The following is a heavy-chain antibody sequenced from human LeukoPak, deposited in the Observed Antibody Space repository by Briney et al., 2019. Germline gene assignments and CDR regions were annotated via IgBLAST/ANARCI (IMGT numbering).Heavy chain of an antibody. D-gene: IGHD2-2*01. J-gene: IGHJ4*02. CDR1: GGTFSSYT. CDR3: ARGGDIVVVPAAIVLDY. CDR2: IIPILGIA. Sequence: ASVKVSCKASGGTFSSYTISWVRQAPGQGLEWMGRIIPILGIANYAQKFQGRVTITADKSTSTAYMELSSLRSEDTAVYYCARGGDIVVVPAAIVLDYWGQGTLVTVSS. V-gene: IGHV1-69*02.